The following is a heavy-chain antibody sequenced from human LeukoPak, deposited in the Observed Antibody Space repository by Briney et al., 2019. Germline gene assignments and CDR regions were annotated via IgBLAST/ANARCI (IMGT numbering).Heavy chain of an antibody. J-gene: IGHJ6*03. Sequence: SETLSLTCAVSGYSISSGYYWGWIRLSPGKGLEWIGSIYHSGSTYYNPSLKSRVTISVDTSKNQFSLKLSSVTAADTAVYYCARHMGSSNWYYYYMDVWGKGTTVTVSS. V-gene: IGHV4-38-2*01. CDR1: GYSISSGYY. D-gene: IGHD6-13*01. CDR3: ARHMGSSNWYYYYMDV. CDR2: IYHSGST.